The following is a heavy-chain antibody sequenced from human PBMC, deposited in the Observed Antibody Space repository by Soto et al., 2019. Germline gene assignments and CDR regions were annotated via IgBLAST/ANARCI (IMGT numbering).Heavy chain of an antibody. J-gene: IGHJ4*02. V-gene: IGHV1-46*01. D-gene: IGHD6-19*01. CDR2: IDPSGTTT. Sequence: ASVKVSCKASGDTFTNYYIHWVRQAPGQGLEWMGTIDPSGTTTFYAQNLQGGVTMTRDASTGTLYMELSSLTSENTAVYYCARLKVTSGLSYWGQGTLVTVS. CDR1: GDTFTNYY. CDR3: ARLKVTSGLSY.